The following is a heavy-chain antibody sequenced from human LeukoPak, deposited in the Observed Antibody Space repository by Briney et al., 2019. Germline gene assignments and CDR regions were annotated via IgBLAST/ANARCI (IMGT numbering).Heavy chain of an antibody. J-gene: IGHJ3*02. Sequence: GGSLRLSCAASGFSVNNYYMSWVRQAPGKGLEWVSVIYGGVDTSDVDSVKGRFTISTDNSKHTLYLQMNSLRAEDTAVYYCARDRSWPEHAFDMWGQGTMVTVSS. D-gene: IGHD5-24*01. CDR2: IYGGVDT. CDR3: ARDRSWPEHAFDM. V-gene: IGHV3-53*01. CDR1: GFSVNNYY.